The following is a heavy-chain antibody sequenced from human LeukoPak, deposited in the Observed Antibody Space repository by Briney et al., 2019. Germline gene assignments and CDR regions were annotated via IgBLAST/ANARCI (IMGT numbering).Heavy chain of an antibody. CDR1: GYTFTGYY. J-gene: IGHJ6*03. Sequence: ASVKVSCKASGYTFTGYYMHWVRQAPGQGLEWMGWINPNSGGTNYAQKFQGRVTMTRDTSISTAYMELSRLRSDDTAVYYCASSTYCGGDCYGYYYYYYMDVWGKGTTVTVSS. V-gene: IGHV1-2*02. CDR3: ASSTYCGGDCYGYYYYYYMDV. D-gene: IGHD2-21*02. CDR2: INPNSGGT.